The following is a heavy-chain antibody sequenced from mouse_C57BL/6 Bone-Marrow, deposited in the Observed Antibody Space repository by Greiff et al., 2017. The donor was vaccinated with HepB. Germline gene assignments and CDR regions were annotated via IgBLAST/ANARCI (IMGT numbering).Heavy chain of an antibody. CDR3: ARWRAYYSNYDYAMDY. J-gene: IGHJ4*01. V-gene: IGHV3-8*01. D-gene: IGHD2-5*01. CDR2: ISYSGST. CDR1: GYSITSDY. Sequence: EVQGVESGPGLAKPSQTLSLTCSVTGYSITSDYWNWIRKFPGNKLEYMGYISYSGSTYYNPSLKSRISITRDTSKNQYYLQLNSVTTEDTATYYCARWRAYYSNYDYAMDYWGQGTSVTVSS.